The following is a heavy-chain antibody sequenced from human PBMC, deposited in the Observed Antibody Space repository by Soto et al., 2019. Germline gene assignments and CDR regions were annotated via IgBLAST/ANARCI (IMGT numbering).Heavy chain of an antibody. CDR3: ARDKPFSAGY. J-gene: IGHJ4*02. V-gene: IGHV1-46*01. CDR1: GYTFLDFY. CDR2: INPSGGGT. D-gene: IGHD3-3*02. Sequence: QVQLVQSGTEVKKPRASVKVSCKASGYTFLDFYIHWVRQAPGQGLEWMGFINPSGGGTTYAQQFQGRLTMTRDTSTSTVYMELISLRSEDTAMYYCARDKPFSAGYWGQGTLVT.